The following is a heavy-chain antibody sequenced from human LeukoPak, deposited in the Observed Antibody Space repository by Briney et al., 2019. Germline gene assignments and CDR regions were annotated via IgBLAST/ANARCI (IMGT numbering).Heavy chain of an antibody. CDR1: GYSFTSFW. CDR3: VREMQLIWFGELVGQPDY. D-gene: IGHD3-10*01. CDR2: IYPGDSDT. Sequence: GESLKISCKGSGYSFTSFWIGWVRQMPGKGLEWMGIIYPGDSDTRYSPSFQGQVTISADKSISIAYLQMDSLKTEDTAVYYCVREMQLIWFGELVGQPDYWGPGTLVTVS. J-gene: IGHJ4*02. V-gene: IGHV5-51*01.